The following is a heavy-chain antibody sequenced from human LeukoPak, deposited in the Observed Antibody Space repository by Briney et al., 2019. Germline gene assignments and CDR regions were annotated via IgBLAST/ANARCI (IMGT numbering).Heavy chain of an antibody. CDR3: AKDDRPVDMATNCYFDY. CDR2: ISSSSTTI. V-gene: IGHV3-48*01. D-gene: IGHD5-24*01. J-gene: IGHJ4*02. Sequence: GGSLRLSCAASGFTFSTYSMNWVRQAPGKGLEWVSYISSSSTTIYYADSVKGRFTISRDNSKNTLYLQMNSLRAEDTAVYYCAKDDRPVDMATNCYFDYWGQGTLVTVSS. CDR1: GFTFSTYS.